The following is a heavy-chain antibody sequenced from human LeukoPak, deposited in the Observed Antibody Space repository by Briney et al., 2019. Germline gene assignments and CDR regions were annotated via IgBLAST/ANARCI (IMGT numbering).Heavy chain of an antibody. D-gene: IGHD1-1*01. CDR1: GFTFSSFD. V-gene: IGHV3-13*01. Sequence: GGSLRLSCAASGFTFSSFDMHWVRQPTGQGLELVSTIGTASDTYYPGSVEGRFTLSRDNAKNSLYLQMNSLTAGDTAVYYCARGPPRGKYYYMDVWGKGTTVTVPS. CDR2: IGTASDT. J-gene: IGHJ6*03. CDR3: ARGPPRGKYYYMDV.